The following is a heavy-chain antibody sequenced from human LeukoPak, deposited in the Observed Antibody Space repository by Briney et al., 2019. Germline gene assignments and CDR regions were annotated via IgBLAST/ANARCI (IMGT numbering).Heavy chain of an antibody. J-gene: IGHJ4*02. D-gene: IGHD3-22*01. V-gene: IGHV4-34*01. CDR3: VQYDSTPLYDY. Sequence: PSETLSLTCAVYGGSFSGYYWSWIRQPPGKGLEWIGEINHSGSTNYNPSLKSRVTISVDTSKNQFSLKLSSVTAADTAVYYCVQYDSTPLYDYWGQGTLVTVSS. CDR2: INHSGST. CDR1: GGSFSGYY.